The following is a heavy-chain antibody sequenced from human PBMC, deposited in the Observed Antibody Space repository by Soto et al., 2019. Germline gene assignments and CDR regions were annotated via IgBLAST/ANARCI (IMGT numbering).Heavy chain of an antibody. D-gene: IGHD3-3*01. V-gene: IGHV1-69*06. CDR3: ATWTGITTFGVVIISPYDAFDI. CDR2: IIPIFGTA. Sequence: SVKVSCKASGGTFSSYAISWVRQAPGQGLEWMGGIIPIFGTANYAQKFQGRVTITAGKSTSTAYMELSSLRSEDTAVYYCATWTGITTFGVVIISPYDAFDIWGQGTMVTVSS. CDR1: GGTFSSYA. J-gene: IGHJ3*02.